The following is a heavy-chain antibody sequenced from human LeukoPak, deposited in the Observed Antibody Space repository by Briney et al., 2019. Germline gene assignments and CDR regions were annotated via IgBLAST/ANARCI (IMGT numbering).Heavy chain of an antibody. CDR1: GYTFTGYY. V-gene: IGHV1-2*06. Sequence: ASVKLSCKASGYTFTGYYMHWVRQAPGQGIEWMGRINPNSGGTNYAQKFQGRVTMTRDTAISTAYMELSRLRSDDTAVYYCARDRQQLVFYYYYMDVWGKGTTVTVSS. D-gene: IGHD6-13*01. J-gene: IGHJ6*03. CDR3: ARDRQQLVFYYYYMDV. CDR2: INPNSGGT.